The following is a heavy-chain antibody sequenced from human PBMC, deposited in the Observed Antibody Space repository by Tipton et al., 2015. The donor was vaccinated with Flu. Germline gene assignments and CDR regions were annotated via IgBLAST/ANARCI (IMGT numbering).Heavy chain of an antibody. J-gene: IGHJ4*02. D-gene: IGHD5-18*01. Sequence: TLSLTCTVSVGSISSGSYYWSWIRQPAGKGLEWIGRIYTSGSTHYNPSLKSRVTISVDTSKNQFSLKLSSVTAADTAVYYCARGYSYGGNYFDYWGQGTLVTVSS. CDR2: IYTSGST. CDR1: VGSISSGSYY. V-gene: IGHV4-61*02. CDR3: ARGYSYGGNYFDY.